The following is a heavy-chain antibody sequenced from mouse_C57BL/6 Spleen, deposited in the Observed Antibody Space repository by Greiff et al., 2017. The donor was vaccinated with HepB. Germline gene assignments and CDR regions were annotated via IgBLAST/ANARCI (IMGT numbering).Heavy chain of an antibody. Sequence: QVQLKQSGAELVKPGASVKLSCKASGYTFTEYTIHWVKQRSGQGLEWIGWFYPGSGSIKYNEKFKDKATLTADKSSSTVYMELSRLTSEDSAVYFCARHEADFLYDYDPPWFAYWGQGTLVTVSA. V-gene: IGHV1-62-2*01. D-gene: IGHD2-4*01. CDR1: GYTFTEYT. J-gene: IGHJ3*01. CDR3: ARHEADFLYDYDPPWFAY. CDR2: FYPGSGSI.